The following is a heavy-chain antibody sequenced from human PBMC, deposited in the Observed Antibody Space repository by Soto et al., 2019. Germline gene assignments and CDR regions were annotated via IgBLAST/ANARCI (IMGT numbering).Heavy chain of an antibody. CDR3: ARDLSVVLAVAVTRQDAFAI. CDR1: GYTFTSYG. V-gene: IGHV1-18*01. CDR2: ISAYNGNT. Sequence: QVQLVQSGAEVKKPGASVKVSCKASGYTFTSYGISWVRQAPGQGLEWMGWISAYNGNTNYAQKRHGRVTMTTDTSTSTAYMELRSLRSDDTAVYYCARDLSVVLAVAVTRQDAFAIWGQGTMVTVSS. D-gene: IGHD6-19*01. J-gene: IGHJ3*02.